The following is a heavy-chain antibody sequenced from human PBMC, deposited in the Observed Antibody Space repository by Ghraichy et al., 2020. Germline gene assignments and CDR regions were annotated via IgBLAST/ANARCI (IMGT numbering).Heavy chain of an antibody. Sequence: GGSLRLSCAASGFTFSSYAMSWVRQAPGKGLEWVSAISGSGGSTYYADSVKGRFTISRDNSKNTLYLQMNSLRAEDTAVYYCAKGSNDFWSGYSYYFDYWGQGTLVTVSS. J-gene: IGHJ4*02. V-gene: IGHV3-23*01. D-gene: IGHD3-3*01. CDR2: ISGSGGST. CDR1: GFTFSSYA. CDR3: AKGSNDFWSGYSYYFDY.